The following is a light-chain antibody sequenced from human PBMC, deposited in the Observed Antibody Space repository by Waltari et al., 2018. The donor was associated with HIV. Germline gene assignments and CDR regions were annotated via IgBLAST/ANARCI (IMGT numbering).Light chain of an antibody. J-gene: IGLJ1*01. CDR3: AAWDVSLRGADV. CDR2: RNN. Sequence: QSVLTQPPSASGTPGQRVTISCSGARSDIGSNYVYWYQQLPGTAPKLLIYRNNQRPSGVPDRFSAAKSGTSAALAISGLRSEDEADYYCAAWDVSLRGADVFGTGTKVAVL. V-gene: IGLV1-47*01. CDR1: RSDIGSNY.